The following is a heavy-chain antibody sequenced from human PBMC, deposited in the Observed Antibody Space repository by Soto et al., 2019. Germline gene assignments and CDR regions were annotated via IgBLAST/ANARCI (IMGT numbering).Heavy chain of an antibody. D-gene: IGHD3-3*01. V-gene: IGHV3-13*04. CDR3: ATGDPFLRGAIDS. Sequence: EVQLVESGGGLIQPGGSLRLSCAASGFTFSRFDMHWVRQAAGKGLEWVSTIGSAGERYYPASVQGRFTISRDNSKNSLYLQMNSLRAEDTAIYYCATGDPFLRGAIDSWGQGTLVTVSS. J-gene: IGHJ4*02. CDR1: GFTFSRFD. CDR2: IGSAGER.